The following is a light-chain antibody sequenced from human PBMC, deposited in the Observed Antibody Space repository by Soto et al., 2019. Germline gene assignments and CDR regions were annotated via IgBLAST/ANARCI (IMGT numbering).Light chain of an antibody. CDR2: GTS. Sequence: AIQMTQSPSSMSASIGDRVTITCRASQDIRNEVGWYQERPGKAPKLLVYGTSYLESGVPSRFSGGGSGTDFTLTISSLQPEYFATYYCLQDNSYPRTFGQGTTVEI. CDR1: QDIRNE. V-gene: IGKV1-6*02. J-gene: IGKJ1*01. CDR3: LQDNSYPRT.